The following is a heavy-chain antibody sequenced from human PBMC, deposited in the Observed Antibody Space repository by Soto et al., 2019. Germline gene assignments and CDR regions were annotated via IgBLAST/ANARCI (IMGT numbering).Heavy chain of an antibody. V-gene: IGHV3-23*01. CDR1: GFTFSNYA. Sequence: EVQRLESGGGLVQPWGSLRLSCAASGFTFSNYAMTWVRQAPGKGLEWVSAINGDGGGNGGSTYYADSVKGRFTISRDNSRNTLSLHMNNLRVEDTAVYYCAKRPLTWYLGLDYWGQGALVTVSS. J-gene: IGHJ4*02. CDR3: AKRPLTWYLGLDY. CDR2: INGDGGGNGGST. D-gene: IGHD3-9*01.